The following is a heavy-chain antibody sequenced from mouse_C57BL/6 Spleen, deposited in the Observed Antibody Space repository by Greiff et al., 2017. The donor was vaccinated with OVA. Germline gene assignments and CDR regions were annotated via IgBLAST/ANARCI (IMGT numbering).Heavy chain of an antibody. CDR1: GFTFRSYA. D-gene: IGHD2-3*01. Sequence: EVHLVESGGGLVKPGGSLKLSCAASGFTFRSYAMSWVRQTPETRLEWVATISDGGSYTYYPDNVKGRFTISRDNAKNNLYLQMSHLKSEDTAMYYCAREDDGYYVPYWYFDVWGTGTTVTVSS. V-gene: IGHV5-4*01. CDR2: ISDGGSYT. J-gene: IGHJ1*03. CDR3: AREDDGYYVPYWYFDV.